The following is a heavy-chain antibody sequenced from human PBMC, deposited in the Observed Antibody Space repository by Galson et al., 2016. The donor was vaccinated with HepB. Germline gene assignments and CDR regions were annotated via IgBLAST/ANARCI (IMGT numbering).Heavy chain of an antibody. D-gene: IGHD4-23*01. CDR3: ARDRPTGVGFFDF. J-gene: IGHJ4*02. CDR2: IIPIFGTT. CDR1: GGSFGNYA. V-gene: IGHV1-69*13. Sequence: SVKVSCKASGGSFGNYAMHWVRQAPGQGLEWVGGIIPIFGTTNYAQKFQGRVTITADESTTTAYMELNSLIFEDTAVYYCARDRPTGVGFFDFWGQGTLVTVSS.